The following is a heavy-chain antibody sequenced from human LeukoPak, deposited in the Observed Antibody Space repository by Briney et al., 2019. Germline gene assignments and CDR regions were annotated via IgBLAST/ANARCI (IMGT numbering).Heavy chain of an antibody. CDR3: ARDQVGGLFDY. CDR1: GGSISSSSYY. J-gene: IGHJ4*02. D-gene: IGHD6-19*01. Sequence: SETLSLTCTVSGGSISSSSYYWGWIRQPPGKGLEWIGRIYTSGSTNYNPSLKSRVTISVDTSKNQFSLKLSSVTAADTAVYYCARDQVGGLFDYWGQGTLVTVSS. V-gene: IGHV4-61*02. CDR2: IYTSGST.